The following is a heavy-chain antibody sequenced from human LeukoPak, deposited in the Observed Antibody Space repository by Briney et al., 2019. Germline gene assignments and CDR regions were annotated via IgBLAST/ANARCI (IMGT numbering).Heavy chain of an antibody. D-gene: IGHD1-26*01. CDR3: AKDFLGSIPDAFDV. CDR1: GFSFSDYY. Sequence: PGGSLRLSCAASGFSFSDYYMSWIRQAPGKGLEWVSGISGSGGNTYYADSVKGRFTISRDNSKNTLWLQMNSLTAEDTAIYHCAKDFLGSIPDAFDVWGQGTMVTVSS. CDR2: ISGSGGNT. J-gene: IGHJ3*01. V-gene: IGHV3-23*01.